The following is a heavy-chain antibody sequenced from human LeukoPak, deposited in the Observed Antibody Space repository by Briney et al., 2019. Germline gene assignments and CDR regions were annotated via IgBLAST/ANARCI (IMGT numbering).Heavy chain of an antibody. J-gene: IGHJ5*02. D-gene: IGHD1-26*01. CDR1: GVSISSYY. V-gene: IGHV4-59*01. CDR2: IYYSGST. Sequence: SETLSLTCTVSGVSISSYYWSWIRQPPGKGLEWIGYIYYSGSTNYNPSLKSRVTISVDTSKNQFSLKLSSVTAADTAVYYCARGGATDNWFDPWGQGTLVTVSS. CDR3: ARGGATDNWFDP.